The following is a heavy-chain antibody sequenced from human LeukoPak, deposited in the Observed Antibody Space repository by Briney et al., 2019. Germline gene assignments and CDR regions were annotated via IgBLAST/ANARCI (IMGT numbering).Heavy chain of an antibody. V-gene: IGHV3-30*01. CDR3: ARDSTYYYDSGSSGPHYFDY. D-gene: IGHD3-10*01. CDR2: TSYDGDIT. Sequence: GGSLRLSCAASGFTFSNYWMGWVRQAPGKGLEWVAVTSYDGDITYYADSVKGRFTISRDNPKNTLYLQLNSLRAEDTAVYYCARDSTYYYDSGSSGPHYFDYWGQGTLVTVSS. J-gene: IGHJ4*02. CDR1: GFTFSNYW.